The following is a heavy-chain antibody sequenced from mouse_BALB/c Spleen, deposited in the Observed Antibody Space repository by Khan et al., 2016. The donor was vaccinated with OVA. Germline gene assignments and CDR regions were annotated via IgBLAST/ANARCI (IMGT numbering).Heavy chain of an antibody. J-gene: IGHJ3*01. D-gene: IGHD2-2*01. CDR2: IDPFSGST. Sequence: VQLKESGPELMKPGASVKLSCKASGYSFTTYYIHWVMQSHGTSLEWIGYIDPFSGSTTYNQKFKGKATLTVDKSSSTAYIHLSNLTSEDSAFYYCTRHGFVAGFTYWGQGTLVTVSA. CDR1: GYSFTTYY. V-gene: IGHV1S135*01. CDR3: TRHGFVAGFTY.